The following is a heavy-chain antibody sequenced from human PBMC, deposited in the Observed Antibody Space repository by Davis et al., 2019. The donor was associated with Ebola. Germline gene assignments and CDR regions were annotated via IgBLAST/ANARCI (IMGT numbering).Heavy chain of an antibody. Sequence: AASVKVSCKASGGTFSSYGISWVRQAPGQGLEWMGWISAYNGNTNYAQKLQGRVTMTTDTSTSTAYMELSSLRSEDTAVYYCARSRRYRSSSPDAFDIWGQGTMVTVSS. CDR1: GGTFSSYG. CDR2: ISAYNGNT. CDR3: ARSRRYRSSSPDAFDI. V-gene: IGHV1-18*01. D-gene: IGHD6-6*01. J-gene: IGHJ3*02.